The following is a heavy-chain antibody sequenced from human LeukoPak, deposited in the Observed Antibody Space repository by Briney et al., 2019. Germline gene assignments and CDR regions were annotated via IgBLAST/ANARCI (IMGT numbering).Heavy chain of an antibody. CDR2: INPNSGGT. CDR1: GYTFTGYY. J-gene: IGHJ4*02. V-gene: IGHV1-2*02. Sequence: GASVKVSCKASGYTFTGYYMHWVRQAPGQGLEWMGWINPNSGGTNYAKKFQGRVTMTRDTSISTAYMELSRLRSDDTAVYYCAGEGRSSSSPFDYWGQGTLVTVSP. D-gene: IGHD6-6*01. CDR3: AGEGRSSSSPFDY.